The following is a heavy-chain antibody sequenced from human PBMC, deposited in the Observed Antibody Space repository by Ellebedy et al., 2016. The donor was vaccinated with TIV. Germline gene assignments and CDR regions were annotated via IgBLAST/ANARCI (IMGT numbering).Heavy chain of an antibody. D-gene: IGHD2-21*01. CDR1: GFTFSTYD. J-gene: IGHJ2*01. Sequence: GESLKISXAASGFTFSTYDLHWVRQATGKGLESVSAIGKFGDTYYPASVKGRFTISRDNARNSLYLQMNSLTAGDTAVYYCVRETLDVGGPGGDWYFDLWGRGTLVTVSS. CDR3: VRETLDVGGPGGDWYFDL. V-gene: IGHV3-13*04. CDR2: IGKFGDT.